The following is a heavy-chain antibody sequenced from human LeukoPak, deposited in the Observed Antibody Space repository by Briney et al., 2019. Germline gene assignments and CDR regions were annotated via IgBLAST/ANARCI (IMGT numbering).Heavy chain of an antibody. J-gene: IGHJ4*02. CDR2: IRGSGGST. Sequence: GGSLRLSCAASGFTFSSYAMSWVRQAPGKGLEWVSAIRGSGGSTYYADSVKGRFTISRDNSRDTLYLQMNSLRAEDTAVYYCAKGYYDYVWGSYYFDYWGQGTLVTVSS. CDR1: GFTFSSYA. D-gene: IGHD3-16*01. V-gene: IGHV3-23*01. CDR3: AKGYYDYVWGSYYFDY.